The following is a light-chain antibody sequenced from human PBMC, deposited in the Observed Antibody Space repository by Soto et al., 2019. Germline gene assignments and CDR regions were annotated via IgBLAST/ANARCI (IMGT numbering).Light chain of an antibody. Sequence: DILMAQSPHTLSVSPGERATLSCRASQSVRSNLAWYQQKPAQAPRLLIYGASTRATGIPARFSGSGSGTEFTLTISSLQSEDFAVYYCQQYNNWPPWTFGQGTNVDI. J-gene: IGKJ1*01. V-gene: IGKV3-15*01. CDR2: GAS. CDR1: QSVRSN. CDR3: QQYNNWPPWT.